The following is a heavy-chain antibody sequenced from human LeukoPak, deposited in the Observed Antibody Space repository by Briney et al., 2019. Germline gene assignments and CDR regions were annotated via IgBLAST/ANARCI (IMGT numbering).Heavy chain of an antibody. D-gene: IGHD3-10*01. V-gene: IGHV4-59*01. J-gene: IGHJ4*02. Sequence: SETLSLTCSVSGGSISSYYWSWIRQPPGKGLESIGCIYYSGSTNYNPSLKSRVTMSLDTSKNQFSLKLNSVTAADTALYYCARVTYYYGSGRQTYYFDYWGQGTLVTVSS. CDR2: IYYSGST. CDR3: ARVTYYYGSGRQTYYFDY. CDR1: GGSISSYY.